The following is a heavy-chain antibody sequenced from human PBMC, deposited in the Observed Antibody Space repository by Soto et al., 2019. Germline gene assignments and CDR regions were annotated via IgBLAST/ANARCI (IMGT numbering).Heavy chain of an antibody. CDR1: GGSVRSDNYY. Sequence: ASETLSLTCTVSGGSVRSDNYYWTWIRQPPGKGLEWIGCIYYSGSTNYNPSLKSRVIISLDTSKNQFSLNLASVTAADTAVYYCARDPVTRERRSGRYYFDYWGQGTLVTVSS. J-gene: IGHJ4*02. V-gene: IGHV4-61*01. D-gene: IGHD6-25*01. CDR2: IYYSGST. CDR3: ARDPVTRERRSGRYYFDY.